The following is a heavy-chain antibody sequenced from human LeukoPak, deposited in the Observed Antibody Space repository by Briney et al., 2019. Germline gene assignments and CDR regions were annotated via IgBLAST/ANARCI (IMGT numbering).Heavy chain of an antibody. CDR2: ISAYNGNT. V-gene: IGHV1-18*01. J-gene: IGHJ4*02. D-gene: IGHD5-18*01. CDR1: GYTFTSYG. Sequence: ASVKVSCKASGYTFTSYGISWVRQAPGQGLEWMGWISAYNGNTNYAQKLQGRVTMTTDTSTSTAYMELRSLRSDDTAVYYCAREGPPRGYSYGLDYWGQGTLVTVSS. CDR3: AREGPPRGYSYGLDY.